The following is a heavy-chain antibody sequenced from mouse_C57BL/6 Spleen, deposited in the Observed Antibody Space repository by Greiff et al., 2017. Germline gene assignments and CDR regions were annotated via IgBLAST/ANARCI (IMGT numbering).Heavy chain of an antibody. CDR3: VSQYYAMDY. V-gene: IGHV10-1*01. CDR1: GFSFNTYA. J-gene: IGHJ4*01. Sequence: EVQRVESGGGLVQPKGSLKLSCAASGFSFNTYAMNWVRQAPGKGLEWVARIRSKSNNYATYYADSVKDRFTISRDDSESMLYLQMNNLKTEDTAMYYCVSQYYAMDYWGQGTSVTVSS. CDR2: IRSKSNNYAT.